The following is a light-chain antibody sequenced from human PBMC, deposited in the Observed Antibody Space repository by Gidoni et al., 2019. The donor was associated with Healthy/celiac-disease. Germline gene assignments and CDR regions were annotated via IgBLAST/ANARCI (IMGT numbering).Light chain of an antibody. CDR3: QQRYSTPPT. Sequence: DIHMTQSPSSLSASVGDRVTITCRASQSISSYLNWYQQKPGKAPKLLIYAASSLQSGVPSRFSGSGSGTDFTLTISSLQPEDFATYYCQQRYSTPPTFGQGTKLEIK. CDR2: AAS. V-gene: IGKV1-39*01. CDR1: QSISSY. J-gene: IGKJ2*01.